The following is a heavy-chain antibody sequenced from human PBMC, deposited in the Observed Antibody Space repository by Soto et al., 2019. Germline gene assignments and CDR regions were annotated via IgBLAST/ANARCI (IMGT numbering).Heavy chain of an antibody. J-gene: IGHJ6*02. CDR2: INAGNGNT. CDR3: ARDPNYSSGYYHHYYYGMDV. D-gene: IGHD3-22*01. V-gene: IGHV1-3*01. CDR1: GYTFTSEG. Sequence: GASVTVSCKASGYTFTSEGIHWVRQAPGQRLEWTGWINAGNGNTKYSEKFQGRVTITRDTSASTAYLELSSLRSEDTAVYYCARDPNYSSGYYHHYYYGMDVWGQGTTVTVSS.